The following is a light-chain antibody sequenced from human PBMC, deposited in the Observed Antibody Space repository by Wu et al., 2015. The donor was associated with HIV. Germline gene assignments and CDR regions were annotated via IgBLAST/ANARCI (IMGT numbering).Light chain of an antibody. CDR1: QAIHTY. J-gene: IGKJ4*01. CDR3: QQIHSLPLT. V-gene: IGKV1-12*01. Sequence: DIQVTQSPSSVSAFVGDRVTITCRASQAIHTYLAWYQQKPGQAPKLLISGASSVQSGVPSRFSGAGSGTDFSLTISSLQPEDFATYICQQIHSLPLTFGGGPRW. CDR2: GAS.